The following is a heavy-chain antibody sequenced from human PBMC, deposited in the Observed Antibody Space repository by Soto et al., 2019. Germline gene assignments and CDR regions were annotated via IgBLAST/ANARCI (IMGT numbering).Heavy chain of an antibody. D-gene: IGHD6-13*01. J-gene: IGHJ5*02. CDR1: GGSISSYY. CDR2: IYYSGST. Sequence: SETLSLTXTVSGGSISSYYWSWIRQPPGKGLEWIGYIYYSGSTNYNPSLKSRVTISVDTSKNQFSLKLSSVTAADTAVYYCARVVRSSGNWFDPWGQGTLVTVSS. V-gene: IGHV4-59*01. CDR3: ARVVRSSGNWFDP.